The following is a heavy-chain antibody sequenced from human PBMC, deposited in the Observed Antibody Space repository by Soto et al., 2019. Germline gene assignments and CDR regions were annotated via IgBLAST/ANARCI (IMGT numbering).Heavy chain of an antibody. CDR3: AKELRHDYNLAYFAN. Sequence: XESLSVPCTVSCGSISSYYWSWIRQPPGKGLEWIGYIYYSGSTNYNPSLKSRVTISVDTSKNQFYLKLSSVTAADTAVYYCAKELRHDYNLAYFANWGQGTLVTVSS. V-gene: IGHV4-59*01. D-gene: IGHD4-4*01. CDR2: IYYSGST. CDR1: CGSISSYY. J-gene: IGHJ4*02.